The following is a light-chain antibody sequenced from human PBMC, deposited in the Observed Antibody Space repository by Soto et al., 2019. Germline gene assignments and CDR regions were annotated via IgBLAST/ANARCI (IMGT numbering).Light chain of an antibody. CDR2: RAS. V-gene: IGKV3-15*01. Sequence: DIVMTQSPATLSVSPGDRVTLSCRGSQTVSNNLAWYQPKPGQAPRLLISRASTRATGVPGRFTGSGSGTDFTLTISSLQSEDFAVYYCRHYYKWPPTFGQGTKGEI. CDR1: QTVSNN. J-gene: IGKJ1*01. CDR3: RHYYKWPPT.